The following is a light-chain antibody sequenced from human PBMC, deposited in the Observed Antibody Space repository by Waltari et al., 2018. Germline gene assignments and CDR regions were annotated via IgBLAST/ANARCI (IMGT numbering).Light chain of an antibody. CDR1: RSDIGGYNY. V-gene: IGLV2-14*03. CDR2: DVS. J-gene: IGLJ1*01. Sequence: QSALTQPASVSGSPGQSITISCTGTRSDIGGYNYVSWYQQHAGKAPRLILCDVSQGPSGVSSRFSGSKSGNTASLTISGLQADDEADYYCSSYTNTNSLALFGAGTKVTVL. CDR3: SSYTNTNSLAL.